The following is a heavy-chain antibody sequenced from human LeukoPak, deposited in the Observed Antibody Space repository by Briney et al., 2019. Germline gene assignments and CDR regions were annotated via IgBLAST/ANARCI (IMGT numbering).Heavy chain of an antibody. J-gene: IGHJ4*02. CDR3: VRAHNWNFGY. Sequence: SQTLSLTCVISGDSVSSNSVAWNWIRQSPSRGLEWLVRTYYRSKWYNDYATSVKSRITINPDTSKNQFSLQLNSVTPEDTAIYYCVRAHNWNFGYWGQGTLVTVSS. CDR1: GDSVSSNSVA. D-gene: IGHD1-7*01. V-gene: IGHV6-1*01. CDR2: TYYRSKWYN.